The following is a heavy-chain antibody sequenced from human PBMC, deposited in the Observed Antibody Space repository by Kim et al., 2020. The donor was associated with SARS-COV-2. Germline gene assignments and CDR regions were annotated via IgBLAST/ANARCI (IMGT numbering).Heavy chain of an antibody. CDR2: IIPNGGST. D-gene: IGHD3-10*01. CDR1: GYTFTSYY. Sequence: ASVKVSCKSSGYTFTSYYIHWVRQAPGQGLEWLGMIIPNGGSTNYAHKFQGRIIMTRDTSTSIVSLELNSLRSEDTAVYYCARQMATRLYFVKHSYMDVWGKGTTVIVSS. V-gene: IGHV1-46*01. CDR3: ARQMATRLYFVKHSYMDV. J-gene: IGHJ6*03.